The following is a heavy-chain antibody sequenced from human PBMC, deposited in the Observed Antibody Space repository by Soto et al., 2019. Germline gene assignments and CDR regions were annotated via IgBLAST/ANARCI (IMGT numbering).Heavy chain of an antibody. D-gene: IGHD6-13*01. CDR2: INAGNGNT. V-gene: IGHV1-3*01. J-gene: IGHJ4*02. CDR1: GYTFTNYA. Sequence: QVQLVQSGAEVKKPGASVKVSCKASGYTFTNYAMQWVRQAPGQRLEWMGWINAGNGNTKYSPKFRGRVTITRDTSASTVYMELSSLRSEDTAVYYCARKAAFDYWGQGTLVTVSS. CDR3: ARKAAFDY.